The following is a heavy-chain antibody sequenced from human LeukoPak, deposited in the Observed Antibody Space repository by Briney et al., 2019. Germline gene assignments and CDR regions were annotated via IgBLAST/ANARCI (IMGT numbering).Heavy chain of an antibody. D-gene: IGHD3-10*01. V-gene: IGHV1-58*01. J-gene: IGHJ4*02. CDR2: IVVGSGNT. Sequence: SVKVSCKASGFTFTSSAVQWVRQARGQRLERIGWIVVGSGNTNYAQKFQERVTITRDMSTSTAYMELSSLRSEDTAVYYCAADPLFNYYGSGSYPNPDYWGQGTLVTVSS. CDR1: GFTFTSSA. CDR3: AADPLFNYYGSGSYPNPDY.